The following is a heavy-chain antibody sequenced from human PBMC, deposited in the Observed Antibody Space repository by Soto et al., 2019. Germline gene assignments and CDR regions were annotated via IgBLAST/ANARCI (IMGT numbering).Heavy chain of an antibody. Sequence: GASVKVSCKASGYTFTTYGITWVRQAPGQGLEWMGWISGYNGHTDYAQKFQGRVTMTSDTSTVTAYMELRSLRSDDTAVYYCARVGATMSLNYWGQATPVTSPQ. CDR1: GYTFTTYG. V-gene: IGHV1-18*01. J-gene: IGHJ4*02. CDR2: ISGYNGHT. D-gene: IGHD1-26*01. CDR3: ARVGATMSLNY.